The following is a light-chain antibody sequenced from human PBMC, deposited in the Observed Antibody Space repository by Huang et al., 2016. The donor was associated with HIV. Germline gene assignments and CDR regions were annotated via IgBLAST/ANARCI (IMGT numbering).Light chain of an antibody. V-gene: IGKV3-15*01. CDR1: QSISSN. CDR2: GAS. Sequence: EIVMTQSPATLFVSPGERATLSCRASQSISSNLAWYQQKPGQAPRVLIYGASTRASGVPARFSGAGSGTEFTLTISSLQSEDLAVYYCQQYDQWPLGYTFGQGTKL. CDR3: QQYDQWPLGYT. J-gene: IGKJ2*01.